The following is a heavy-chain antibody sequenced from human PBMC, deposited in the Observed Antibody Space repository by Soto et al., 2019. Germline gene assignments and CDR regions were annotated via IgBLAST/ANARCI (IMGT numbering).Heavy chain of an antibody. Sequence: GESLKISCKDSGYNFATDWIAWVRQMPGKGLEWMGVIYFGDSDTRYSPSFQDQVTISVDKSISTAYLQWSSLKASDTAMYYCARHYHGFDYWGQGTPVTVSS. V-gene: IGHV5-51*01. J-gene: IGHJ4*02. CDR1: GYNFATDW. CDR2: IYFGDSDT. CDR3: ARHYHGFDY. D-gene: IGHD3-16*02.